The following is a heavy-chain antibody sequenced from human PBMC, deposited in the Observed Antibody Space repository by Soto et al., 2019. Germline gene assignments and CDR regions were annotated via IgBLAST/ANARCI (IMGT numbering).Heavy chain of an antibody. CDR1: GYTFTSYY. CDR2: INPSGGST. V-gene: IGHV1-46*01. CDR3: ARTGSGSTYSYYYGMDV. D-gene: IGHD2-15*01. J-gene: IGHJ6*02. Sequence: GASVKVSWKASGYTFTSYYIHWVRQAPGQGLEWMGIINPSGGSTTYAQKFQDRVIMTRDTSTSTVYMELSSLSSEDTAVYYCARTGSGSTYSYYYGMDVWGQGTTVTVSS.